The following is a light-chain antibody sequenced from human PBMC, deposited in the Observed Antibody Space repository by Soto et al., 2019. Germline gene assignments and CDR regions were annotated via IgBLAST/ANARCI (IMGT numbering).Light chain of an antibody. Sequence: EVRMTQSPAALSVSPEGGATLSCRAAQDVTTNFAWYQLKRGQPPRLLIYDISTRATGVPARFSGSGSGTEFTLTISGLQSEDFALYFCQQYNNWPFSFGQGTRLEIK. J-gene: IGKJ5*01. CDR1: QDVTTN. CDR2: DIS. CDR3: QQYNNWPFS. V-gene: IGKV3-15*01.